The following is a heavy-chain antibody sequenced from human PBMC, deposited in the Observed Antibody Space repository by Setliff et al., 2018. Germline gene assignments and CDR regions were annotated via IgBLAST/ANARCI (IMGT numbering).Heavy chain of an antibody. J-gene: IGHJ3*02. CDR2: ISTYNGKT. CDR3: ARDLGYQYYYDSSGRDAFDI. V-gene: IGHV1-18*01. Sequence: ASVKVSCKASGYIFTSYGFSWVRQAPGQGLEWMGWISTYNGKTNYAQKFQGRVTMTTDTSTSTAYMELRSLRSDDTAVYYCARDLGYQYYYDSSGRDAFDIWGQGTMGTVS. D-gene: IGHD3-22*01. CDR1: GYIFTSYG.